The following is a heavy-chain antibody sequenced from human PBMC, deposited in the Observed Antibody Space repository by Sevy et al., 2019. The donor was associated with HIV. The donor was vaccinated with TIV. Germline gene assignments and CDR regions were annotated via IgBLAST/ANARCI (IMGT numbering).Heavy chain of an antibody. J-gene: IGHJ4*02. CDR2: KTGSAGVP. D-gene: IGHD6-6*01. Sequence: GGSLRLSCAASGFSLSNYAMSWVRQAPGKGLEWISTKTGSAGVPYYADSVKGRFTISRDNSKNTLFLQMNSLRAEDTALYYCAKGRIPSIGTLGPFDSWGQGTLVTVSS. CDR3: AKGRIPSIGTLGPFDS. CDR1: GFSLSNYA. V-gene: IGHV3-23*01.